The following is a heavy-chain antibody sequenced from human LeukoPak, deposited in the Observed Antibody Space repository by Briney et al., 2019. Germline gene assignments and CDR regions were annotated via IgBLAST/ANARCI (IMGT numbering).Heavy chain of an antibody. D-gene: IGHD3-10*01. CDR3: AKGLLWFGELYADHDAFDI. V-gene: IGHV3-30*02. Sequence: PGGSLRLSCAASGFTFSYYGIHWVRQAPGKGLEWVAFIRYDGSNKYYADSVKGRFTISRDNSKNTLYLQMNSLRAEDTAVYYCAKGLLWFGELYADHDAFDIWGQGTMVTVSS. CDR2: IRYDGSNK. CDR1: GFTFSYYG. J-gene: IGHJ3*02.